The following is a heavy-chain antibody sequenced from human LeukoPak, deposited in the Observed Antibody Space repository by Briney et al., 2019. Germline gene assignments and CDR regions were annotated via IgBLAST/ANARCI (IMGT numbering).Heavy chain of an antibody. J-gene: IGHJ5*02. Sequence: PGGSLRLSCAASGFTVSSNYMTWVRQAPGKGLGWVSAISGSGGSTYYADSVKGRFTISRDNSKNTLYLQMNSLRAEDTAVYYCAKEGPPGNYDFWSGAAVNWFDPWGQGTLVTVSS. CDR1: GFTVSSNY. CDR3: AKEGPPGNYDFWSGAAVNWFDP. V-gene: IGHV3-23*01. CDR2: ISGSGGST. D-gene: IGHD3-3*01.